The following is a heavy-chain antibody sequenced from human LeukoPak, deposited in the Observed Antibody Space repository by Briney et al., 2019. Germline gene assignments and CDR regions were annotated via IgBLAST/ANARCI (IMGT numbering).Heavy chain of an antibody. J-gene: IGHJ4*02. V-gene: IGHV4-4*02. D-gene: IGHD3-22*01. Sequence: PSGTLSLTCAVSGGSISSSNWWSWVRQPPGKGLEWIGEIYHSGSTNYNPSLKSRVTISVDKSKNQFSLKLSSVTAADTAVYYCARVGYYYDSSGYRPPNFDYWGQGTLVTVSS. CDR3: ARVGYYYDSSGYRPPNFDY. CDR1: GGSISSSNW. CDR2: IYHSGST.